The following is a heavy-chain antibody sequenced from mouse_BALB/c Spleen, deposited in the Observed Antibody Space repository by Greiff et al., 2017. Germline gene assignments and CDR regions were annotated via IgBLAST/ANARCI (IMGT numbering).Heavy chain of an antibody. J-gene: IGHJ4*01. CDR1: GFTFSSYA. CDR2: ISSGGST. D-gene: IGHD2-1*01. CDR3: AREGRYGNYYYYAMDY. Sequence: EVKLVESGGGLVKPGGSLKLSCAASGFTFSSYAMSWVRQTPEKRLEWVASISSGGSTYYPDSVKGRFTISRDNARNILYLQMSSLRSEDTAMYYCAREGRYGNYYYYAMDYWGQGTSVTVSS. V-gene: IGHV5-6-5*01.